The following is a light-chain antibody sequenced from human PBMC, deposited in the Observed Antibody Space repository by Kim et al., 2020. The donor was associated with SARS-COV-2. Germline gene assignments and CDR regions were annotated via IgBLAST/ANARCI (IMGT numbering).Light chain of an antibody. CDR3: QQFAILPWT. Sequence: EVVLTQSPGTLSLSPGERATLSCRASQSLSNNYLAWYQQRPGQAPRLLIYAASNRATGIPDRFSGSGSGTDFTLTISRLEPDDFVVYFCQQFAILPWTFGRGTKLEI. J-gene: IGKJ1*01. V-gene: IGKV3-20*01. CDR2: AAS. CDR1: QSLSNNY.